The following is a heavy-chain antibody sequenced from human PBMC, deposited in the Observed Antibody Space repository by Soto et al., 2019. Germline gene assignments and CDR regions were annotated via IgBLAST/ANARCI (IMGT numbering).Heavy chain of an antibody. CDR3: ARGQEGVVATH. J-gene: IGHJ4*02. CDR1: GGSLSGYY. V-gene: IGHV4-34*01. Sequence: QVQLQQWGAGLLKPSETLSLTCVVYGGSLSGYYWSWIRQPPGKGLEWIGEIKDGGLTNYSPSLKSGVTLSAXTPKNQFSLKLHSVTAADRAVYYCARGQEGVVATHWDQGTLVTVSS. CDR2: IKDGGLT. D-gene: IGHD5-12*01.